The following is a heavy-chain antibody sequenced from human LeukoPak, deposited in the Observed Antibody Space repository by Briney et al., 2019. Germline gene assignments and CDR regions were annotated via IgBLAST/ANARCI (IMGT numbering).Heavy chain of an antibody. CDR1: GLTFSSYW. D-gene: IGHD1-26*01. Sequence: GGSLRLSCAASGLTFSSYWMNWIRQPPGKGLEWVALINEDESQKYYVDSVKGRFTISRDNAKKSLYLQMDSLRAEDSVVYYCAGDVAWGRFYFWGQGNLASVSS. CDR3: AGDVAWGRFYF. CDR2: INEDESQK. J-gene: IGHJ4*02. V-gene: IGHV3-7*01.